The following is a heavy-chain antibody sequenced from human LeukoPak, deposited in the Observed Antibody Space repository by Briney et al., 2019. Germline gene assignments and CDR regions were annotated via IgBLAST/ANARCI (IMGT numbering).Heavy chain of an antibody. CDR3: ARDRRGDSSGWYQVDY. Sequence: GGSLRLSCAASGFTFSSYEMNWVRQAPGKGLEWVSYISSSGSTIYYADSVKGRFTISRDNAKNSLYLQMNSLRAEDTAVYYCARDRRGDSSGWYQVDYWGQGTLVTVSS. CDR1: GFTFSSYE. D-gene: IGHD6-19*01. J-gene: IGHJ4*02. CDR2: ISSSGSTI. V-gene: IGHV3-48*03.